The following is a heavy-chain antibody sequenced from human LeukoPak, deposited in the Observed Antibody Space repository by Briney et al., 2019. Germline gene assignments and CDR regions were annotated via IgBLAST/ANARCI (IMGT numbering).Heavy chain of an antibody. J-gene: IGHJ4*02. CDR3: AKFQANYYDSSGYGCFDY. CDR1: GFSFGRYA. CDR2: ISGTGGST. V-gene: IGHV3-23*01. Sequence: GGSLRLSCAASGFSFGRYAMSWVRQAPGKGLEWVSTISGTGGSTYYADSVKGRFTISRDNSKNTMYLQMNSLRAEDTAVYYCAKFQANYYDSSGYGCFDYWGQGTLVTVSS. D-gene: IGHD3-22*01.